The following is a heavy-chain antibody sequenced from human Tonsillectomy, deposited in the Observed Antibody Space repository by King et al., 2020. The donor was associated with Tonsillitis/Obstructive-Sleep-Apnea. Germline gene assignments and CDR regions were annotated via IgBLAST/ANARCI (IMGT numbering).Heavy chain of an antibody. J-gene: IGHJ6*04. CDR2: ISGSGGST. D-gene: IGHD3-3*01. CDR3: AKGRVLRFLQWLLVLDV. V-gene: IGHV3-23*04. CDR1: GFTFSTYA. Sequence: DVQLVESGGGLVQPGGSLRLSCAASGFTFSTYAMSWVRQAPGKGLEWVSAISGSGGSTYYADSVKGRFTISRDNYKNTLYLQMNSLRAEDTAVYYCAKGRVLRFLQWLLVLDVWGKGTPVTVSS.